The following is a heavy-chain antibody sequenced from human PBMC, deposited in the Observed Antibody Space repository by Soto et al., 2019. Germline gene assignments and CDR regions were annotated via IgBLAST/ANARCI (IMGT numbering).Heavy chain of an antibody. CDR1: GFTFSSYS. CDR3: ARSTPGVLIVATTSFDY. CDR2: ISSSSSYI. V-gene: IGHV3-21*01. J-gene: IGHJ4*02. Sequence: GGSLRLSCAASGFTFSSYSMNWVRQAPGKGLEWVSSISSSSSYIYYADSVKGRFTISRDNAKNSLYLQMNSLRAEDTAVYYCARSTPGVLIVATTSFDYWGQGTLVTVSS. D-gene: IGHD5-12*01.